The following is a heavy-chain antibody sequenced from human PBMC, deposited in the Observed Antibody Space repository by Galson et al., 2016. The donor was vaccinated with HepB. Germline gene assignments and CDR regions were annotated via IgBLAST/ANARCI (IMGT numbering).Heavy chain of an antibody. J-gene: IGHJ6*02. D-gene: IGHD3-10*02. V-gene: IGHV3-23*01. Sequence: SLRLSCAASGFTFSNYAMTWVRQAPGKGLEWISTINNNDDSTYYADSVQGRFTIPRDKSKNTQFLQMNSLRAEDTAVYYCAKDWSTTTCVQGCLDVWGQGTTVTVSS. CDR3: AKDWSTTTCVQGCLDV. CDR2: INNNDDST. CDR1: GFTFSNYA.